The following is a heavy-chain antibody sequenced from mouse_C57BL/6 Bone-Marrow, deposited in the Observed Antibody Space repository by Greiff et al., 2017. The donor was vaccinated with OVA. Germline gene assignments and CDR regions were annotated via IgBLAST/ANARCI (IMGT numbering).Heavy chain of an antibody. CDR2: IDPSDSYT. J-gene: IGHJ1*03. D-gene: IGHD1-1*01. Sequence: VQLQQPGAELVMPGASVKLSCKASGYTFTSYWMHWVKQRPGQGLEWIGEIDPSDSYTNYNQKFKGKATLTVDTSSSTAYMQLSSLTSEDSAVYYCARRAYYGSSHWYFDVWGTGTTVTVSS. V-gene: IGHV1-69*01. CDR3: ARRAYYGSSHWYFDV. CDR1: GYTFTSYW.